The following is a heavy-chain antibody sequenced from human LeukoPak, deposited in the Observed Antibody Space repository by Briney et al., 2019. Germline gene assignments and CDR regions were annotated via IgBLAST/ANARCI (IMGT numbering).Heavy chain of an antibody. J-gene: IGHJ5*02. CDR1: GYTFTSYY. V-gene: IGHV1-46*01. D-gene: IGHD1-20*01. CDR3: ARSSDNGGWFDP. Sequence: GASVKVSCKASGYTFTSYYMHWVRQAPGQGLEWMGIINPSGGSTSYAQKFQGRVTMTRNTSISTAYMELSSLRSEDTAVYYCARSSDNGGWFDPWGQGTLVTVSS. CDR2: INPSGGST.